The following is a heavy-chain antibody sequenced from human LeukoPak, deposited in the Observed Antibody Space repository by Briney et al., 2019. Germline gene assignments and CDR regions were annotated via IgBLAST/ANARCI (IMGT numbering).Heavy chain of an antibody. CDR3: ARNASDSGTSYFDY. Sequence: PSETLSLTCTVSGGSISSGTYYWGWVRQPPGKGLEWIGSIYYSESTSYNPSLKSRVTISVDTSKNQFSLKLDSVTAADTAVYYCARNASDSGTSYFDYWGQGTLVTVSS. J-gene: IGHJ4*02. V-gene: IGHV4-39*01. CDR2: IYYSEST. D-gene: IGHD1-26*01. CDR1: GGSISSGTYY.